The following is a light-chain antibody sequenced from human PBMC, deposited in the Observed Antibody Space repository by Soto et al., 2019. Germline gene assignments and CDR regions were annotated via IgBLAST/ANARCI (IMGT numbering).Light chain of an antibody. V-gene: IGKV3-20*01. CDR2: DVS. J-gene: IGKJ2*01. CDR1: QSVSGNH. Sequence: EIVSTQSPVTLPVSPVERAPLSCKACQSVSGNHLAWYQQKPGQAPRLLIYDVSNRATGIPDRFSGSGSGTDFTLTISRLEPEDFAVFYCQQCGSSPRTFGQGTKLE. CDR3: QQCGSSPRT.